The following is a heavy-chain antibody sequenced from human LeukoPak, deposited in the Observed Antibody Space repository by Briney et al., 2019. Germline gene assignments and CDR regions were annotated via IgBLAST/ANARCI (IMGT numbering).Heavy chain of an antibody. V-gene: IGHV3-23*01. J-gene: IGHJ6*03. D-gene: IGHD4-23*01. Sequence: GGSLRLSCAASGFTFSSYAMSWVRQAPGKGLEWVSAISGSGGSTYYADSVKGRFTIYRDNSKNTLYLQMNSLRAEDTAVYYCAKDGNWARNYYYMDVWGKGTTVTVSS. CDR2: ISGSGGST. CDR1: GFTFSSYA. CDR3: AKDGNWARNYYYMDV.